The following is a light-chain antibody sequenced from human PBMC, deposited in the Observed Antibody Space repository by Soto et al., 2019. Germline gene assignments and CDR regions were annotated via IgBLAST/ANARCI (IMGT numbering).Light chain of an antibody. CDR2: EVT. CDR1: SSDVGAYDY. V-gene: IGLV2-14*01. Sequence: QSALAQPASVSGSPGQSITISCTGSSSDVGAYDYVSWYQHLPDSAPKLIIFEVTNRPSGVSARFSGSKSGNQASLTISGLRSDDEAYYYCSSYTSDATFVFGTGTKVTVL. J-gene: IGLJ1*01. CDR3: SSYTSDATFV.